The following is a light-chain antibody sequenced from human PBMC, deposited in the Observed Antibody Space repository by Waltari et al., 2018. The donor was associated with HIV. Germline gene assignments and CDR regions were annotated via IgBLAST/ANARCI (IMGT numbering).Light chain of an antibody. CDR3: QQYNIDFYS. CDR2: KTS. V-gene: IGKV1-5*03. J-gene: IGKJ2*03. Sequence: DIQMTQSPSTLSASVGDRVTITCRASQNIKDWLAWYQQTPGKAPKLLIYKTSTLEHGVPSSCSGSGSGTEFTLTISSVQPDDFATYFCQQYNIDFYSFGQGTKL. CDR1: QNIKDW.